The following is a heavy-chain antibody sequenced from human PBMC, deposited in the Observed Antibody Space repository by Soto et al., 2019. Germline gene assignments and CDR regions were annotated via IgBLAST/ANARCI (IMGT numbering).Heavy chain of an antibody. CDR2: VSFDGSNA. CDR3: AKDLLASGFYSPFEY. J-gene: IGHJ4*02. D-gene: IGHD3-3*01. V-gene: IGHV3-30*18. CDR1: GFTFSSYG. Sequence: QVQLVESGGVVVQPGRSLRLSCAASGFTFSSYGMHWVRQAPGKGLEWVAVVSFDGSNAYYADSVKGRFTISRDNSKNTLFLQMNSLRAEDTAVYYCAKDLLASGFYSPFEYRGQGTLVTVSP.